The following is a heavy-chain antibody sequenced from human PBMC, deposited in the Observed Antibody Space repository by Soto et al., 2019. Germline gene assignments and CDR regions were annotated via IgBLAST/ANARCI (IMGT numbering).Heavy chain of an antibody. Sequence: GGALRLPWTGSGGTLRRAAMIGGRLAPGKGLEWVSTISGSGGSTYYADSVKGRFTISRDNSMNTLYLQMSSLRAEDTAVYYFAKACNTKVTTVLDYSGQGTLVLVSA. CDR3: AKACNTKVTTVLDY. V-gene: IGHV3-23*01. CDR1: GGTLRRAA. J-gene: IGHJ4*02. D-gene: IGHD4-4*01. CDR2: ISGSGGST.